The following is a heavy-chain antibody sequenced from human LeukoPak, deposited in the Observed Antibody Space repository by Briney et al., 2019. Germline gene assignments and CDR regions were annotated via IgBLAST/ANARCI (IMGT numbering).Heavy chain of an antibody. CDR1: RYTFTSYD. CDR2: MNPNSGNT. D-gene: IGHD3-22*01. J-gene: IGHJ4*02. V-gene: IGHV1-8*01. CDR3: ARGSEYYYDSSADY. Sequence: GASVKVSCKASRYTFTSYDINWVRQATGQGLEWMGWMNPNSGNTGYAQKFQGRVTMTRNTSISTAYMELSSLRSEDTAVYYCARGSEYYYDSSADYWGQGTLVTVSS.